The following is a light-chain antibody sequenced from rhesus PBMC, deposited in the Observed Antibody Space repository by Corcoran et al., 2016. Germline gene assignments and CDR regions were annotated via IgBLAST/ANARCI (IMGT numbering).Light chain of an antibody. Sequence: DIHMTQSPSSLSASVGDRVTITCQASQGVSNYLAWYQQKQGKVPKLLIYAVSTLESGVQTRFSGSGAGTDFTLTISSLQPEDFATYYCQHGHDVPWTFGQGTKVDIK. CDR3: QHGHDVPWT. CDR2: AVS. J-gene: IGKJ1*01. V-gene: IGKV1S17*01. CDR1: QGVSNY.